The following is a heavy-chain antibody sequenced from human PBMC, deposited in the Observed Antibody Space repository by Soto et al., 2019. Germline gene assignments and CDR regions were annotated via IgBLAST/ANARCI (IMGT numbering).Heavy chain of an antibody. J-gene: IGHJ3*02. CDR1: GGTFSSYA. CDR2: IIPIFGTA. D-gene: IGHD3-22*01. V-gene: IGHV1-69*13. Sequence: SVKVSCKASGGTFSSYAISWVRQAPGQGLEWMGGIIPIFGTANYAQKFQGRVTITADESTSTAYMELSSLRSEDTAVYYCARDPSVYYYVIIGYFPGAFVIWGQGTMVTVSS. CDR3: ARDPSVYYYVIIGYFPGAFVI.